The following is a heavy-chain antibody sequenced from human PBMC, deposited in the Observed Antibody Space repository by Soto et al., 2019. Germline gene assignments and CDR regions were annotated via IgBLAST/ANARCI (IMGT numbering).Heavy chain of an antibody. CDR1: GGTSSNYA. CDR3: ARGGGSGGPSEY. D-gene: IGHD1-26*01. J-gene: IGHJ4*02. V-gene: IGHV1-69*13. Sequence: SVKVSCKASGGTSSNYAISWVRQAPGQGLEWMGGIIPIFGTANYAQKFQGRVTITADESTSTAYMELSSLRSEDTAVYYCARGGGSGGPSEYWGQGTLVTVSS. CDR2: IIPIFGTA.